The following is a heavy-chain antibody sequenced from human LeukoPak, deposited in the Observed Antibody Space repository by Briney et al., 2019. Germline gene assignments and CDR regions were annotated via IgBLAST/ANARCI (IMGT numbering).Heavy chain of an antibody. CDR3: ARQTRDGYNYFDY. CDR1: GGSISTYY. CDR2: IYHSGST. Sequence: PSETLSLTCTVSGGSISTYYWGWIRQPPGKGLEWIGSIYHSGSTYYNPSLKSRVTISVDTSKNQFSLKLSSVTAADTAVYYCARQTRDGYNYFDYWGQGTLVTVSS. V-gene: IGHV4-38-2*02. D-gene: IGHD5-24*01. J-gene: IGHJ4*02.